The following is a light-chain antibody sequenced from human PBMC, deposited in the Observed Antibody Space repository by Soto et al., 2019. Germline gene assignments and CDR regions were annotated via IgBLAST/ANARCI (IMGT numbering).Light chain of an antibody. V-gene: IGKV1-27*01. CDR3: QKYNSPPRT. CDR1: QGISNY. J-gene: IGKJ1*01. Sequence: DIQMTQSPPSLSASVGDRVTITCQASQGISNYLAWYQQKPGELPKLVIYAASILQTGVPSRFSGSGSGTDFSLTISSLQPEDVATYFCQKYNSPPRTLGQGTKVDIK. CDR2: AAS.